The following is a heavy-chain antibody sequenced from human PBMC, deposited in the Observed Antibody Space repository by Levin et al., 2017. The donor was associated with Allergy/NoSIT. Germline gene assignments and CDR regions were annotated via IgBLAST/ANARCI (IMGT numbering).Heavy chain of an antibody. V-gene: IGHV1-69*13. Sequence: AASVKVSCKASGGTFSSYAISWVRQAPGQGLEWMGGIIPIFGTANYAQKFQGRVTITADESTSTAYMELSSLRSEDTAVYYCARDLGYYDSSGYYYLAYFQHWGQGTLVTVSS. D-gene: IGHD3-22*01. CDR3: ARDLGYYDSSGYYYLAYFQH. CDR1: GGTFSSYA. J-gene: IGHJ1*01. CDR2: IIPIFGTA.